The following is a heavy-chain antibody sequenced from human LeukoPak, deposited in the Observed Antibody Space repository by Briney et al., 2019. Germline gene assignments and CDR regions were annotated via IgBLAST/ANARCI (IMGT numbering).Heavy chain of an antibody. V-gene: IGHV4-59*11. CDR2: ISCIGST. CDR3: ARDLVTVTKGFDI. J-gene: IGHJ3*02. CDR1: ADSFSSHY. Sequence: SETLSLTCAVSADSFSSHYWTWIRQPPGKGLEWIGYISCIGSTNYNPSLKSRVTISIDTSKNQFSLKLSSVTAANTAVYYCARDLVTVTKGFDIWGQGTMVSVSS. D-gene: IGHD4-17*01.